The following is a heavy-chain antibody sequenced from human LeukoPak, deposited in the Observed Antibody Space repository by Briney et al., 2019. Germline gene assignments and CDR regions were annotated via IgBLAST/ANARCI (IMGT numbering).Heavy chain of an antibody. CDR3: VKVAKYYYGSETYYFFEH. V-gene: IGHV3-30*04. CDR1: GFTFSSYA. CDR2: ISYDGSNK. D-gene: IGHD3-10*01. Sequence: PGRSLRLSCAASGFTFSSYAMHWVRQAPGKGLEWVAVISYDGSNKYYADSVKGRFTISRDNAKNSLDLQMNSLRVEDTGIYYCVKVAKYYYGSETYYFFEHWGQGTPVTASS. J-gene: IGHJ4*02.